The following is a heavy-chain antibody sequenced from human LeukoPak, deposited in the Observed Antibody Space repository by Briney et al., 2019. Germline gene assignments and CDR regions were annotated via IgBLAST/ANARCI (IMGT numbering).Heavy chain of an antibody. CDR1: GFTFSSYA. J-gene: IGHJ1*01. V-gene: IGHV3-30-3*01. CDR3: ARAMSYFQH. CDR2: ISYDGSNK. Sequence: PGGSLRLSCAASGFTFSSYAMHWVRQAPGKGLEWVAVISYDGSNKYYADSVKGRFTISRDNSKNTLYLQMNSLRAEDTAVYYCARAMSYFQHWGQGTLVTVSP. D-gene: IGHD3-22*01.